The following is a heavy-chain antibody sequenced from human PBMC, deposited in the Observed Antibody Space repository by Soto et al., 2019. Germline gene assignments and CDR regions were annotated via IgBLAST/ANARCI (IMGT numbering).Heavy chain of an antibody. Sequence: GGSLRLSCAASGFTFSSYGMHWVRQAPGKGLEWVAVIWYDGSNKYYADSVKGRFTISRDNSKNTLYLQMNSLRAEDTAVYYCARDQGQLVLRAYYGMDVWGQGTTVTVSS. V-gene: IGHV3-33*01. J-gene: IGHJ6*02. CDR3: ARDQGQLVLRAYYGMDV. CDR2: IWYDGSNK. D-gene: IGHD2-8*01. CDR1: GFTFSSYG.